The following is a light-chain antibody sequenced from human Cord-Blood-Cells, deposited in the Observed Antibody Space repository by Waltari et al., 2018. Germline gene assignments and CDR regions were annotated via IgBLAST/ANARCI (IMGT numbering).Light chain of an antibody. CDR1: SSDAGGYNY. CDR3: CSYAGSYTVV. CDR2: EVS. V-gene: IGLV2-11*01. J-gene: IGLJ3*02. Sequence: QSALTQPRSVSRSPGQSVPISCTRTSSDAGGYNYDAWYQQHPGKAPKPMIYEVSKRPSGVPDRFSGSKSGNTASLTISGLQAEDEADYYCCSYAGSYTVVFGGGTKLTVL.